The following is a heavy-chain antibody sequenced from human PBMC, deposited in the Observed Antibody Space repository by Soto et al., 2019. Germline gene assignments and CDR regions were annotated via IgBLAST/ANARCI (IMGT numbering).Heavy chain of an antibody. CDR2: IIPIFGTA. CDR3: ARDRNYYDSSGYRYYYYYGMDV. J-gene: IGHJ6*02. V-gene: IGHV1-69*01. D-gene: IGHD3-22*01. Sequence: QVQLVQSGAEVKKPGSSVKVSCKASGGTFSSYAISWVRQAPGQGLEWMGGIIPIFGTANYAQKFQGRVTITADESTGTAYMELSSLRSEETAVYYCARDRNYYDSSGYRYYYYYGMDVWGQGTTVTVSS. CDR1: GGTFSSYA.